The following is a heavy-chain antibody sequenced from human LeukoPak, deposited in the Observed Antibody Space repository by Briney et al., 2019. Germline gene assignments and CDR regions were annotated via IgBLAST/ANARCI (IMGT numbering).Heavy chain of an antibody. CDR3: ARGSEVAAGPHFDH. V-gene: IGHV4-34*01. J-gene: IGHJ4*02. D-gene: IGHD6-13*01. CDR2: IKPSGST. Sequence: SETLSLTCAVYGGSFSGYYWSWIRQPPGKGLEWIGEIKPSGSTNYNPSLKRRVTISVDTSKNQFSLKLSSVTAADTAVYYCARGSEVAAGPHFDHWGQGTLGTVSS. CDR1: GGSFSGYY.